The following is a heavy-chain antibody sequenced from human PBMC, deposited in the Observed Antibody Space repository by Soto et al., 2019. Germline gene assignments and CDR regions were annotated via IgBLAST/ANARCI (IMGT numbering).Heavy chain of an antibody. CDR1: GYTFTSYG. J-gene: IGHJ6*04. V-gene: IGHV1-18*01. Sequence: ASVKVSCKTSGYTFTSYGISWVRQAPGQGLEWMGCISAYNGNTNYAQKLQGRVTMTTDTSTSTAYMELRSLRSDDTAVYYCATTSRVEYYDFWSGYYTRDYYYYGMDVWG. CDR3: ATTSRVEYYDFWSGYYTRDYYYYGMDV. CDR2: ISAYNGNT. D-gene: IGHD3-3*01.